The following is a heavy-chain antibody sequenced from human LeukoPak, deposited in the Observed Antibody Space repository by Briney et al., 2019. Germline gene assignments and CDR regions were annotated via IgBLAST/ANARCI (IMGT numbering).Heavy chain of an antibody. CDR2: IYYSGTT. CDR3: ARATGGAAAADFDP. V-gene: IGHV4-31*03. D-gene: IGHD6-13*01. J-gene: IGHJ5*02. Sequence: SETLSLTCTVSGGSISSAGYYWIWIRQRPGKGLEWMGFIYYSGTTYYNPSLKSRVFISLNTSQNQVSLQLSSVTAADTAVYYCARATGGAAAADFDPWGQGTLVTVSS. CDR1: GGSISSAGYY.